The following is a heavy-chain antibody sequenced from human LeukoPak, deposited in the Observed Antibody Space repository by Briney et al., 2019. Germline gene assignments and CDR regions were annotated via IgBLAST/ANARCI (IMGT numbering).Heavy chain of an antibody. CDR3: ARDRGEWLFHPNDY. J-gene: IGHJ4*02. CDR1: GFTFSSYS. V-gene: IGHV3-21*01. Sequence: GGSLRLSCAASGFTFSSYSMNWVRQAPGKGLEWVSSISSSSSYIYYADSVKGRFTISRDNAKNSLYLQMNSLRAEDTAVYYCARDRGEWLFHPNDYWGQGTLVTVSS. CDR2: ISSSSSYI. D-gene: IGHD3-3*01.